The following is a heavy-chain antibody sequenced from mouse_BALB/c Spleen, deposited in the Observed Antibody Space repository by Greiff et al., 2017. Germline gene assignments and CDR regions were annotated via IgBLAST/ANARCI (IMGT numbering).Heavy chain of an antibody. CDR1: GFNIKDTY. V-gene: IGHV14-3*02. Sequence: EVKLVESGAELVKPGASVKLSCTASGFNIKDTYMHWVKQRPEQGLEWIGRIDPANGNTKYDPKFQGKATITADTSSNTAYLQLSSLTSEDTAVYYCAKILFAYWGQGTLVTVSA. CDR3: AKILFAY. CDR2: IDPANGNT. J-gene: IGHJ3*01.